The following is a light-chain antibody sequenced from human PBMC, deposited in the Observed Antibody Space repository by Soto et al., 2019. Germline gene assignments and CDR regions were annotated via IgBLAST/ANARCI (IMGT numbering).Light chain of an antibody. V-gene: IGLV2-14*01. CDR3: SSFTSRSSFV. Sequence: QSALTQPASVSGSPGQSITISCTGTSSDVGGYNSVSGYQQHPGKAPKLMICDVSNRPSGVSSRFSGSKSGNTASLTISGLLAEDEADYFCSSFTSRSSFVVGTGTKVTVL. CDR2: DVS. CDR1: SSDVGGYNS. J-gene: IGLJ1*01.